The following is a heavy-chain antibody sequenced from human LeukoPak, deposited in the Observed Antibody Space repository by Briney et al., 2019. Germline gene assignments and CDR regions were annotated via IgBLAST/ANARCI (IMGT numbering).Heavy chain of an antibody. D-gene: IGHD3-3*01. CDR2: IYPGDSDT. CDR1: GYSFTSYW. V-gene: IGHV5-51*01. J-gene: IGHJ4*02. CDR3: ARLRLTYYDFWPYYFDY. Sequence: GESLQISCQGSGYSFTSYWIGWVRQMPGKGLEWMGIIYPGDSDTRYSPSFQGQVTISADKSISTAYLQWSGLKASDTAMYYCARLRLTYYDFWPYYFDYWGQGTLVTVSS.